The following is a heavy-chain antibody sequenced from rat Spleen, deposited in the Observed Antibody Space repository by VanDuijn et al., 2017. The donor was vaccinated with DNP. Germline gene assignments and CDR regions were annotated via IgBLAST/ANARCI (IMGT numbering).Heavy chain of an antibody. J-gene: IGHJ2*01. V-gene: IGHV3-4*01. Sequence: EIQLQESGPGLVKPSQSLSLTCSVTGYTITSGYDWNWIRKFPGNKMEWMGYITYSGSPNYNPSLRGRISITRDTSKNHFFLHLNSITADDTATYYCTSSSFDYWGQGLMVTVSS. CDR3: TSSSFDY. CDR2: ITYSGSP. CDR1: GYTITSGYD.